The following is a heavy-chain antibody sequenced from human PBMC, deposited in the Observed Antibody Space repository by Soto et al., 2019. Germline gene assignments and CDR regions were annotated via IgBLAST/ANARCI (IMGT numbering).Heavy chain of an antibody. CDR1: GFTFNNYA. CDR3: TKRLLFGTELPYFDY. Sequence: EVQLLESGGGLVQPGGSLRLSCAASGFTFNNYAMSWVRQAPGKGLEWVSSISGSASGTYYADSVKGRFTISRDNSKNTMYLQMNSLRAEDTAVYYCTKRLLFGTELPYFDYWGQGNLVTVSS. CDR2: ISGSASGT. V-gene: IGHV3-23*01. J-gene: IGHJ4*02. D-gene: IGHD1-26*01.